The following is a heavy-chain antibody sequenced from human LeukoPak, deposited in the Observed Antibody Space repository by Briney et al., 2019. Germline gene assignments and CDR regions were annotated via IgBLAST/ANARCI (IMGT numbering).Heavy chain of an antibody. Sequence: PGKSLRLSCAASGFTFTSLPLHWVRQAPGKGLEWVTVSSNHGSDEYYADSVKGRFTVSSYNSKKTVYLQMDSLRAEDTAVYYCAMDYYDSNGYSRGWDYWGQGTLVTVSS. V-gene: IGHV3-30*04. CDR3: AMDYYDSNGYSRGWDY. D-gene: IGHD3-22*01. J-gene: IGHJ4*02. CDR1: GFTFTSLP. CDR2: SSNHGSDE.